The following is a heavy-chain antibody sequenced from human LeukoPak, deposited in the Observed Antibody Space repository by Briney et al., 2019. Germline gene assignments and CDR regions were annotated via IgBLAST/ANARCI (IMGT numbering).Heavy chain of an antibody. Sequence: GSLRLSCVASGFTITGYGMNWVRQAPGKGLEWVANIKQDGSEKYYVDSVKGRFTISRDNAKNSLYLQMNSLRAEDTAVYYCARIAVAGYDYWGQGTLVTVSS. CDR2: IKQDGSEK. CDR3: ARIAVAGYDY. CDR1: GFTITGYG. D-gene: IGHD6-19*01. J-gene: IGHJ4*02. V-gene: IGHV3-7*01.